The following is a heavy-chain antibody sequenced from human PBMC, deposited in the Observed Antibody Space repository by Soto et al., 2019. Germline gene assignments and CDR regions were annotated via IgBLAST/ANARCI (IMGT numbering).Heavy chain of an antibody. Sequence: SGPTLVNPTQTLTLTCTFSGFSLSTSGMCVSWIRQPPGKALEWLARIDWDDDKYYSTSLKTRLTISKDTSKNQVVLTMTNMDPVDTATYYCARIRVTRSGWKYFDYWGQGTLVTVSS. CDR1: GFSLSTSGMC. CDR2: IDWDDDK. CDR3: ARIRVTRSGWKYFDY. D-gene: IGHD6-19*01. V-gene: IGHV2-70*11. J-gene: IGHJ4*02.